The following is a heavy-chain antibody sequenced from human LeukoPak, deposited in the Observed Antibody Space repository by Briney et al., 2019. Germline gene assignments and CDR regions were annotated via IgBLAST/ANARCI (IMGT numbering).Heavy chain of an antibody. Sequence: SETLSLTCTVSGGSISSYYWSWIRQPPGKGLEWIRYIYYSGSTNYNPSLKSRVTISVDTSKNQFSLKLNSVTAADTAVYYCARDPKDLLVVVGLTSFDYWGQGTLVTVSS. V-gene: IGHV4-59*12. CDR1: GGSISSYY. CDR3: ARDPKDLLVVVGLTSFDY. D-gene: IGHD2-15*01. J-gene: IGHJ4*02. CDR2: IYYSGST.